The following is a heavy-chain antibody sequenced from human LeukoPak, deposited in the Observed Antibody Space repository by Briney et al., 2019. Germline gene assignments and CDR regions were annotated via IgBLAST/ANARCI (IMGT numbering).Heavy chain of an antibody. Sequence: GGSLRLSCAASGFTFSSYWMNWVRQAPGKGLEWVANIKQDGSEKYYVDSVKGRFTISRDNAKNSLYLQMNSLRAEDTAVYYCARGSVGRDYDFWSGYYYFDYWGQGTLVTVSS. V-gene: IGHV3-7*01. D-gene: IGHD3-3*01. J-gene: IGHJ4*02. CDR3: ARGSVGRDYDFWSGYYYFDY. CDR1: GFTFSSYW. CDR2: IKQDGSEK.